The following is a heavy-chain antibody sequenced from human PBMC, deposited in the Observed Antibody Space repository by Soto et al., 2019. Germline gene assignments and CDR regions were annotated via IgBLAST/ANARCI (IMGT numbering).Heavy chain of an antibody. V-gene: IGHV4-59*01. J-gene: IGHJ4*02. CDR2: IYYSGST. CDR1: GGSISSYY. D-gene: IGHD2-2*01. CDR3: ARWGPICISTSSSFDY. Sequence: SETLSLTCTVSGGSISSYYWSWIRQPPGKGLEWIGYIYYSGSTNYNPSLKSRVTISVDTSKNQFSLKLSSVTAADTAVYYCARWGPICISTSSSFDYWGQGTLVTVSS.